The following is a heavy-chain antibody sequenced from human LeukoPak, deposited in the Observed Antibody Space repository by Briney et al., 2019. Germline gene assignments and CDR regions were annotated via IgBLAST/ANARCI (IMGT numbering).Heavy chain of an antibody. CDR1: GFTFSNYE. CDR3: ARWLYNSGWAIDY. V-gene: IGHV3-48*03. CDR2: ISRSGSTI. J-gene: IGHJ4*02. Sequence: GALILSCAASGFTFSNYEMNWVRQAPGKGLEWVSHISRSGSTINYADSVKGRFTISRDNAKNSLYLQMNSLRAEDTAVYYCARWLYNSGWAIDYWGQGTLVTVSS. D-gene: IGHD6-19*01.